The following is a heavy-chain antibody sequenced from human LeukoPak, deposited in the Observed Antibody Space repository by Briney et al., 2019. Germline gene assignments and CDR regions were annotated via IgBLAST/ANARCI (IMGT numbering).Heavy chain of an antibody. CDR1: GFTFSSYW. Sequence: GGSLRLSCAASGFTFSSYWMSWVRQAPGKGLEWVANIKQDGSEKYYVDSVKGLFTISRDNAKNSLYLQMNSLRAEDTAVYYCARPYGKLKYYFDYWGQGTLVTVSS. V-gene: IGHV3-7*01. CDR3: ARPYGKLKYYFDY. CDR2: IKQDGSEK. J-gene: IGHJ4*02. D-gene: IGHD3-10*01.